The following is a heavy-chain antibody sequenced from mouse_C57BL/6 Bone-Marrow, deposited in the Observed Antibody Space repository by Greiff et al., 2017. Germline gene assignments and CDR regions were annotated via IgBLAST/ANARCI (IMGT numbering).Heavy chain of an antibody. CDR2: IDPENGDT. J-gene: IGHJ3*01. CDR3: TDYYGSSYGAGFAY. CDR1: GFNIKDDY. Sequence: VTLKVSGAELVRPGASVKLSCTASGFNIKDDYMHWVKQRPEQGLEWIGWIDPENGDTEYASKFQGKATITADTSSNTAYLQLSSLTSEDTAVYYCTDYYGSSYGAGFAYWGQGTLVTVSA. D-gene: IGHD1-1*01. V-gene: IGHV14-4*01.